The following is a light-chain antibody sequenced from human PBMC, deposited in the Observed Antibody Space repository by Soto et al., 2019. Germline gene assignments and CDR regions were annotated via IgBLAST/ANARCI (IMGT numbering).Light chain of an antibody. J-gene: IGKJ1*01. CDR3: QQSYSTPRT. V-gene: IGKV1-39*01. Sequence: DIQMTQSPSSLSPSLGDRVTISCRASQSISSYLNWYQQKPGKVPKLLIYAASSLQSGVPSRFSGSGSGTDFILIISSLQPEDFATYYCQQSYSTPRTFGQGTKVDIK. CDR2: AAS. CDR1: QSISSY.